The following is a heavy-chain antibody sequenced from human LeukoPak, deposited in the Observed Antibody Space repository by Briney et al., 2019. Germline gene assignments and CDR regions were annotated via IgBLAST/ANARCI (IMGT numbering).Heavy chain of an antibody. V-gene: IGHV5-51*01. CDR2: IYPGDSDT. Sequence: GESLKISCKGSGYSFTSYWIGWVRQMPGKGLKWMGIIYPGDSDTRYSPSFQGQVTISADKSISTAYLQWSSLKASDTAMYYCARRSRRYSSSYPYYFDYWGQGTLVTVSS. J-gene: IGHJ4*02. CDR3: ARRSRRYSSSYPYYFDY. D-gene: IGHD6-13*01. CDR1: GYSFTSYW.